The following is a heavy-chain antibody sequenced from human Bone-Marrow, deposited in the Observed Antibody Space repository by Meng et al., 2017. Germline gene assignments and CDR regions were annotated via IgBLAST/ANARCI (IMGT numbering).Heavy chain of an antibody. CDR1: GFTFSSYA. CDR2: ISYDGSNK. J-gene: IGHJ6*02. D-gene: IGHD1-1*01. Sequence: GGSLRLSCAASGFTFSSYAMHWVRQAPGKGLEWVAVISYDGSNKYYADSVKGRFTISRDNSKNTLYLQMNSLRAEDTAVYYCAREGENWNYGMDVWGQGTTVTVSS. CDR3: AREGENWNYGMDV. V-gene: IGHV3-30*04.